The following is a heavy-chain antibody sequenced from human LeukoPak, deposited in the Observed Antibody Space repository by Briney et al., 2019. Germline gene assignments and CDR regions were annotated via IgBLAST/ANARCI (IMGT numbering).Heavy chain of an antibody. CDR1: GGSFSGYY. V-gene: IGHV4-34*01. Sequence: SETLSLTCAVYGGSFSGYYWTWIRQTPEKGLEWIGEMNPSGSTNYNPSLKSRVTISVDTSKNQFSLELSSVTAADTAVYYCARGRQDVTMIVVVMTAVSYYLDVWGEGTTVTVS. D-gene: IGHD3-22*01. CDR3: ARGRQDVTMIVVVMTAVSYYLDV. CDR2: MNPSGST. J-gene: IGHJ6*03.